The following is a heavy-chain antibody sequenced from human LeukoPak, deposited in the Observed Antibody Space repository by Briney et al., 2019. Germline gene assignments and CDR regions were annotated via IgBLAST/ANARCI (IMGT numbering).Heavy chain of an antibody. CDR1: GFSVSSFG. J-gene: IGHJ4*02. Sequence: GGSLRLSCAVSGFSVSSFGMSWVRQPPGKGLEWISAISADGETTYYADSVKGRFINSRDNSKNTLYLQLSSLRAEDTAVYYCAQGYSSGWYPHWGQGSLVSVSS. CDR3: AQGYSSGWYPH. V-gene: IGHV3-23*01. CDR2: ISADGETT. D-gene: IGHD6-19*01.